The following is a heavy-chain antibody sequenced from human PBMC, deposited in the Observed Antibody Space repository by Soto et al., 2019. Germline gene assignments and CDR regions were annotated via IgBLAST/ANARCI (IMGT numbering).Heavy chain of an antibody. CDR3: ARALKSYDFWSGYTPLVWFDP. J-gene: IGHJ5*02. V-gene: IGHV4-30-4*01. CDR1: GGSISSGDYY. CDR2: IYYSGST. Sequence: KTSETLSLTCTVSGGSISSGDYYWSWIRQPPGKGLEWIGYIYYSGSTYYNPSLKSRVTISVDTSKNQFSLKLSSVTAADTAVYYCARALKSYDFWSGYTPLVWFDPWGQGTLVTVSS. D-gene: IGHD3-3*01.